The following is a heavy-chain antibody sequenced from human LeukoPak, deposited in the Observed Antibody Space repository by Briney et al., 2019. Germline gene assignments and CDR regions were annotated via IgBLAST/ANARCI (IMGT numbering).Heavy chain of an antibody. CDR1: GGTFSSYA. Sequence: SVKVSCKASGGTFSSYAISWVRQTPGQGLEWVGRIIPIHGIANYAHKFQGRVTITADKSTSTAYMELSSLRSEDTAVYYCARMRGSSSSGGYYFDYWGQGNLVTVSS. CDR3: ARMRGSSSSGGYYFDY. CDR2: IIPIHGIA. V-gene: IGHV1-69*04. D-gene: IGHD6-6*01. J-gene: IGHJ4*02.